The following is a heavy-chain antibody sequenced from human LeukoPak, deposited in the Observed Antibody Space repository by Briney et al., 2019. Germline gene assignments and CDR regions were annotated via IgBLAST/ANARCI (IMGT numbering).Heavy chain of an antibody. CDR3: ARKTYYYDSSGYYCGYFDY. J-gene: IGHJ4*02. Sequence: GESLKISCKGSGYSFTNYWIGWVRQMPGKGLEWMGIIYPGDSDTKYSPSFQGQVTISADKSISTAYLQWSSLKASDTAMYYCARKTYYYDSSGYYCGYFDYWGQGTLVTVSS. CDR1: GYSFTNYW. D-gene: IGHD3-22*01. V-gene: IGHV5-51*01. CDR2: IYPGDSDT.